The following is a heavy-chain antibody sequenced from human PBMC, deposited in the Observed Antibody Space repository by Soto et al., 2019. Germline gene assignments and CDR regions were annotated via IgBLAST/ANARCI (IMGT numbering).Heavy chain of an antibody. Sequence: QVQLVQSGAEVKKPGASVKVSCKASGYTFTSYAMHWVRQAPGQRLEWMGWINAGNGNTKYSQKFQGRVTITRDTSASTAYMELSSLRSEDTAVYYCARGGPGKREKPFSTVTTHNPGEFDYWGQGTLVTVSS. V-gene: IGHV1-3*01. CDR2: INAGNGNT. CDR1: GYTFTSYA. J-gene: IGHJ4*02. CDR3: ARGGPGKREKPFSTVTTHNPGEFDY. D-gene: IGHD4-17*01.